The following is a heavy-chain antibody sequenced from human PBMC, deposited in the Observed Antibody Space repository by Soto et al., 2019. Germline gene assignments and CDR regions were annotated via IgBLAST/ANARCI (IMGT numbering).Heavy chain of an antibody. Sequence: QVQLMQSGAEVKKPGASVKVSCKASGNTFTNYYIHWVRQAPGQGLEWMGTINPSGGHTTYAQKFLGWVTMARDTSTSTLYMELTSLRSEDTAVYYCARGGHVVVVTAAFDYWGQGTLVTVSS. V-gene: IGHV1-46*01. J-gene: IGHJ4*02. CDR3: ARGGHVVVVTAAFDY. CDR2: INPSGGHT. CDR1: GNTFTNYY. D-gene: IGHD2-21*02.